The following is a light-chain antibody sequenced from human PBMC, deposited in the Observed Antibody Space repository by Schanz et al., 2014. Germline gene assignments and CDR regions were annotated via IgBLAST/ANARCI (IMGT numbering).Light chain of an antibody. CDR3: QQHNSYPFT. V-gene: IGKV1-39*01. Sequence: DIQMTQSPSSLSASVGDRVTITCRASQSISSYLNWYQQKPGKAPKSLIYDASSLQSGVSSRFSGSASGTDFTLTISSLQPDDVAIYYCQQHNSYPFTFGPGTKVDIK. CDR1: QSISSY. J-gene: IGKJ3*01. CDR2: DAS.